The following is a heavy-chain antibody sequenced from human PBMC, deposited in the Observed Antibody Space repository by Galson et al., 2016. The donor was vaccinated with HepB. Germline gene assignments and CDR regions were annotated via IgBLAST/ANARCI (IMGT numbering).Heavy chain of an antibody. Sequence: SLRLSCAASGFTFNSNAFHWVRQAPDKGLEWVALISYDGSNKYYADSVQGRFTISRDNSKNTLYLQMNSLRAEDTGVHYCARGEMDSYDYLGHEYFQYWGQGSLVIVSS. CDR2: ISYDGSNK. D-gene: IGHD3-22*01. CDR1: GFTFNSNA. V-gene: IGHV3-30*04. CDR3: ARGEMDSYDYLGHEYFQY. J-gene: IGHJ1*01.